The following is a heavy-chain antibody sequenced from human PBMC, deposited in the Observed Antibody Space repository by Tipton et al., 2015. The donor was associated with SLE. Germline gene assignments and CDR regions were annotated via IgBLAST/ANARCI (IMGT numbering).Heavy chain of an antibody. CDR2: INPNSGDT. D-gene: IGHD3-10*01. CDR1: GYPFIGYY. Sequence: QSGAEVKKPGASVKVSCKASGYPFIGYYMHWVRQTPGQGLEWMGWINPNSGDTHYAQKFQGRVTTTRDTSISTAFMELRSLRSDDTAVYYCAREVGDLGQDFDYWGQGTLVTVSS. V-gene: IGHV1-2*02. J-gene: IGHJ4*02. CDR3: AREVGDLGQDFDY.